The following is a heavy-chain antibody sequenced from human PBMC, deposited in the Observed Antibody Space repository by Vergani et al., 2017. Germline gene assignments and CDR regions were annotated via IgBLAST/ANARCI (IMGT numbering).Heavy chain of an antibody. J-gene: IGHJ4*02. D-gene: IGHD3-3*01. Sequence: EVQLVESGGGLVQPGGSLRLSCAASGFTFSSYEMNWVRQAPGKGLEWVSYISSSGSTIYYADSVKGRFTISRDNAKNSLYLQMNSLRAEDTAVYYCARGGSSEWLVPIVEDPATFDYWGQGTLVTVSS. CDR2: ISSSGSTI. CDR3: ARGGSSEWLVPIVEDPATFDY. V-gene: IGHV3-48*03. CDR1: GFTFSSYE.